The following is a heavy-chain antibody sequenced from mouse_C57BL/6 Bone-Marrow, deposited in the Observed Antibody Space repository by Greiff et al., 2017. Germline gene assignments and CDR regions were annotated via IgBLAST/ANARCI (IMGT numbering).Heavy chain of an antibody. CDR3: ARLYEDFDY. CDR2: IDPSDSYT. Sequence: VQLQQPGAELVMPGASVKLSCKASGYTFTSYWMHWVKQRPGQGLEWIGEIDPSDSYTNYNQKFKGKSTLTVDKSSSTAYMQLSSLTSEDSAVYYCARLYEDFDYWGQGTTLTVSS. D-gene: IGHD1-1*01. J-gene: IGHJ2*01. V-gene: IGHV1-69*01. CDR1: GYTFTSYW.